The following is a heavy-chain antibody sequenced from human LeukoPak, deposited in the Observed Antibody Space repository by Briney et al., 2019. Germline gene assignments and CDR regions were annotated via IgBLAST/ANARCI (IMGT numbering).Heavy chain of an antibody. CDR1: GGTFSSYA. J-gene: IGHJ4*02. V-gene: IGHV1-69*05. Sequence: ASVKVSCKASGGTFSSYAISWVRQAPGQGLEWMGGIIPIFGTANYAQKFQGRVTITTDESTSTAYMELSSLRSEDTAVYYCARDDLKYSSSWYGLRDYWGQGTLVTVSS. CDR3: ARDDLKYSSSWYGLRDY. D-gene: IGHD6-13*01. CDR2: IIPIFGTA.